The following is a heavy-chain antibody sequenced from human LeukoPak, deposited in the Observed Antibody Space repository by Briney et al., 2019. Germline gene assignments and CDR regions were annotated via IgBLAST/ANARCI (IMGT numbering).Heavy chain of an antibody. V-gene: IGHV4-39*01. CDR2: IYYSGST. D-gene: IGHD5-12*01. J-gene: IGHJ4*02. CDR1: GGSISSSSYY. Sequence: PSETLSLTCTVSGGSISSSSYYWGWIRQPPGTGLEWIGSIYYSGSTYYNPSLKSRVTISVDTSKNQFSLKLSSVTAADTAVYYCARRNSGYDRGPYYFDYWGQGTLVTVSS. CDR3: ARRNSGYDRGPYYFDY.